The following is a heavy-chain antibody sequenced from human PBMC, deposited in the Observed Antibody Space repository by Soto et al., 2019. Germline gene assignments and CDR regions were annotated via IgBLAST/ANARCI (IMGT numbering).Heavy chain of an antibody. CDR2: ISGYNGNT. CDR1: GYTFTNYG. V-gene: IGHV1-18*01. J-gene: IGHJ6*02. Sequence: QVQLVQSGAEVKKPGASVTVSCKASGYTFTNYGFSWVRQAPGQGLEWMAWISGYNGNTKYAEKFQNRVTMTTDTSTNTAHMELRSLRSDDTAVYYCAREGQTPYYFYGMDVLGQGTAVTVSS. CDR3: AREGQTPYYFYGMDV.